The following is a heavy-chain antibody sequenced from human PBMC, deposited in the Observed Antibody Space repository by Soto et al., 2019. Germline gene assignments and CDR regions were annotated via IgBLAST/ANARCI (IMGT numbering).Heavy chain of an antibody. J-gene: IGHJ4*02. D-gene: IGHD2-8*01. CDR3: ARESLMYYFDY. V-gene: IGHV3-30-3*01. CDR1: GFTFSSYA. Sequence: PGGSLRLSCAASGFTFSSYAMHWVRQAPGKGLEWVAVISYDGSNKYYADSVKGRFTISRDNSKNTLYLQMNSLRAEDTAVYYCARESLMYYFDYWGQGTPVTVPQ. CDR2: ISYDGSNK.